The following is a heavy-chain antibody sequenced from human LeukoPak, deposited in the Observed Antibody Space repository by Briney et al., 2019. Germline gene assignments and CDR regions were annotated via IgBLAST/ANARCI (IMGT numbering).Heavy chain of an antibody. J-gene: IGHJ4*02. Sequence: GGSLRLSCAASGFTFSSYAMSWVRQAPGKGLEWVSAISGRGGSTYYADSVKGRFTISRDNSKNTLYLQMNSLRAEDTAVYYCARDPAVSNYYDSSGYFVYSGQGTLVTVSS. D-gene: IGHD3-22*01. CDR1: GFTFSSYA. V-gene: IGHV3-23*01. CDR3: ARDPAVSNYYDSSGYFVY. CDR2: ISGRGGST.